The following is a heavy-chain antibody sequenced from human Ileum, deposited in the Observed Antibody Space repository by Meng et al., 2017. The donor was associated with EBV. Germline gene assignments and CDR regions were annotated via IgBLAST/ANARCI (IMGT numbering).Heavy chain of an antibody. CDR1: GPPVDSGSYH. V-gene: IGHV4-30-4*02. CDR2: TYNGWST. Sequence: AQLPGPGPGRVKPSGTPSPTCTFAGPPVDSGSYHWSWVRQPPGKGLECIGYTYNGWSTYYNPSLKSRVSMSVDTSKNQFSLTLSPVTAADTAVYYCNAYTAGGGGLGSWGQGTLVTASS. J-gene: IGHJ5*02. CDR3: NAYTAGGGGLGS. D-gene: IGHD3-16*01.